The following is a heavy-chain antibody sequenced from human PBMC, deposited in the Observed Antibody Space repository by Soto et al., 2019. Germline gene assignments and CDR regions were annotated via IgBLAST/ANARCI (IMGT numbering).Heavy chain of an antibody. D-gene: IGHD2-15*01. CDR2: ISGSGSTI. V-gene: IGHV3-11*01. J-gene: IGHJ5*02. CDR1: GFTFSDYY. CDR3: AKVYCSGGSCYSLNWFDP. Sequence: PGGSLRLSCAASGFTFSDYYMSWIRQAPGKGLEWVSYISGSGSTIYYADSVKGRFTVSRDNAKNSLYLQMNSLRAEDTAVYYCAKVYCSGGSCYSLNWFDPWGQGTLVTVS.